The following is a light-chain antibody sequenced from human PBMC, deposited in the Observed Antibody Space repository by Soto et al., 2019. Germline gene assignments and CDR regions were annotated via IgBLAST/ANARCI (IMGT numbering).Light chain of an antibody. CDR1: QSISSW. CDR3: QQYNDSFPYT. V-gene: IGKV1-5*03. J-gene: IGKJ2*01. CDR2: KAS. Sequence: DIQLTQSPSTLSASVEARVTITCRASQSISSWLAWYQQKPGKAPNLLIYKASTLETGVPSRFSGSGSGTEFTLTINSLQPDDFATYYCQQYNDSFPYTFGQGTKVDIK.